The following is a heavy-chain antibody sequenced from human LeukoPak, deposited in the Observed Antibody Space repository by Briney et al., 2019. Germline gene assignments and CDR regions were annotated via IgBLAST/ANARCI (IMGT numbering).Heavy chain of an antibody. CDR2: INHSGST. CDR3: ARGCVRTV. J-gene: IGHJ6*02. V-gene: IGHV4-34*01. Sequence: SETLSLTCAVYGGSFSGYYWSWIRQPPGKGLEWIGEINHSGSTNYNPSLKSRVTISVDTSKNQFSLKLSSVTAADTAVYYCARGCVRTVWGQGTTVTVSS. CDR1: GGSFSGYY.